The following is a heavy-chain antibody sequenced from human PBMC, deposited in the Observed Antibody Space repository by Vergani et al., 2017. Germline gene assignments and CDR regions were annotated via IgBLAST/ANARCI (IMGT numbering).Heavy chain of an antibody. CDR2: ISGSSSYI. J-gene: IGHJ4*02. CDR3: ARPACTSCLFDY. D-gene: IGHD2-2*01. CDR1: GFTFSHYS. Sequence: EVQMVESGGGLVKPGGSLRLSCVASGFTFSHYSMNWVRQAPGKGLEWVSSISGSSSYIYYADSVKGRFTISRDNAKNSLYLQMNSLRAEDTAVYYCARPACTSCLFDYWGQGTLVTVSS. V-gene: IGHV3-21*01.